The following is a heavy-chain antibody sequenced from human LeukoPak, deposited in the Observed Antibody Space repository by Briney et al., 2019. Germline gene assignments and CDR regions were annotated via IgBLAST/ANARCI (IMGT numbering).Heavy chain of an antibody. CDR1: GGSISSSSYY. Sequence: SSETLSLTCTVSGGSISSSSYYWGWIRQPPGKGLEWIGSIYYSGSTYYNPSLKSRVTISVDTSKNQFSLKLSSVTAADTAVYYCARGTTTVVTFDYWGQGTLVTVSS. CDR2: IYYSGST. CDR3: ARGTTTVVTFDY. J-gene: IGHJ4*02. D-gene: IGHD4-23*01. V-gene: IGHV4-39*01.